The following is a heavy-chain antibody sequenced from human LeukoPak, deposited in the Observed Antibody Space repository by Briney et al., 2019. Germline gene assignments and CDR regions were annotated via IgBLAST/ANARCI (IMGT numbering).Heavy chain of an antibody. CDR2: INHSGST. Sequence: SETLSLTCAVYGGAFSGYYWSWIRQPPGKGLEWIGEINHSGSTNYNPSLKSRVTISVDTSKNQFSLKLSSVTAADTAVYYCATLLRGSDNLDYWGQGTLVTVSS. CDR3: ATLLRGSDNLDY. D-gene: IGHD2-15*01. J-gene: IGHJ4*02. V-gene: IGHV4-34*01. CDR1: GGAFSGYY.